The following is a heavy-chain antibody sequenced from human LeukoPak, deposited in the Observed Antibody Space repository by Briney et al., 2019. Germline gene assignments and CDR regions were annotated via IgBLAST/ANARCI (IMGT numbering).Heavy chain of an antibody. Sequence: GGSLRLSCAASGFTFNNYAMSWVRQSPEKGLEWVSTIVENGDITLYADSVKGRFTISRDNSKNTLYLQMNSLRAEDTAVYYCARGQPGCSSTSCYGITDYWGQGTLVTVSS. V-gene: IGHV3-23*01. CDR3: ARGQPGCSSTSCYGITDY. CDR2: IVENGDIT. CDR1: GFTFNNYA. D-gene: IGHD2-2*01. J-gene: IGHJ4*02.